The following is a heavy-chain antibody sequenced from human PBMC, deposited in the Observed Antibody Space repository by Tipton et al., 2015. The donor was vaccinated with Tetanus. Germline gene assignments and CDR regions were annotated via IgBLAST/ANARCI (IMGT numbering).Heavy chain of an antibody. D-gene: IGHD6-19*01. CDR3: VRDGGSSGWLAY. V-gene: IGHV3-53*01. Sequence: SLRLSCVASGFIVSRHYMSWVRQTPGKGLEWVSVMYSGGDTYYVDSVKGRFSISRDNAKNTLYLQMNSLRVEDTAVYYCVRDGGSSGWLAYWGQGTLVRVSS. CDR2: MYSGGDT. CDR1: GFIVSRHY. J-gene: IGHJ4*02.